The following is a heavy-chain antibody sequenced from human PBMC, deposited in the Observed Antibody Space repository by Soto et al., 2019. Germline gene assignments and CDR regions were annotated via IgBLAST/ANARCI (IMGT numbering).Heavy chain of an antibody. Sequence: SVKVSCKASGGTFSSYAISWVRQAPGQGLEWMGGIIPIFGTANYAQKFQGRVTITADESTSTAYMELSSLRSEDTAVYYCARGEEGSGYYSQGPLYNWFDPWGQGTLVTVSS. J-gene: IGHJ5*02. V-gene: IGHV1-69*13. CDR2: IIPIFGTA. CDR3: ARGEEGSGYYSQGPLYNWFDP. CDR1: GGTFSSYA. D-gene: IGHD3-22*01.